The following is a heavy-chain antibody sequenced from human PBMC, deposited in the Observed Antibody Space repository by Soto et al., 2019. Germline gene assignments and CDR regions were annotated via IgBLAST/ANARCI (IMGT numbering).Heavy chain of an antibody. D-gene: IGHD1-1*01. Sequence: ASVKVSCNASGGTFSSYAISWVRQAPGQGLEWMGWMNPNTGNSGYAQKFQGRVTMTSDTSINTVHMELSSLRSEDTAVYYCARRTETNGWNGFGADKYYFDFWGQGTLVTVSS. CDR3: ARRTETNGWNGFGADKYYFDF. V-gene: IGHV1-8*02. CDR1: GGTFSSYA. J-gene: IGHJ4*02. CDR2: MNPNTGNS.